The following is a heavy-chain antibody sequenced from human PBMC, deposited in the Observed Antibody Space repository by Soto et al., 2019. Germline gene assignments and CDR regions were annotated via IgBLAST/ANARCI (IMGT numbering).Heavy chain of an antibody. CDR3: ARPRSGTTGGFDI. Sequence: GGSLRLSCAASGFTFSSYWMHWVRQAPGKGLVWVSRINSDGSTTSNADSVKGRFTVSRDNAKNTLYLQMNSLRAEDTAVYYCARPRSGTTGGFDIWGQGTMVTVSS. D-gene: IGHD1-1*01. J-gene: IGHJ3*02. CDR2: INSDGSTT. CDR1: GFTFSSYW. V-gene: IGHV3-74*01.